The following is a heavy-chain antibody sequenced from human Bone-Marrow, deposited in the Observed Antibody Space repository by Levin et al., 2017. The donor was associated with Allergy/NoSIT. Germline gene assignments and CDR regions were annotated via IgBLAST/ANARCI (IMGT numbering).Heavy chain of an antibody. CDR1: GGSFSGYY. V-gene: IGHV4-34*01. J-gene: IGHJ4*02. D-gene: IGHD3-16*01. CDR3: ARGMGLGYGEGREEYFDY. CDR2: INHSGST. Sequence: PSETLSLTCAVYGGSFSGYYWSWIRQPPGKGLEWIGEINHSGSTNYNPSLKSRVTISVDTSKNQFSLKLSSVTAADTAVYYCARGMGLGYGEGREEYFDYWGQGTLVTVSS.